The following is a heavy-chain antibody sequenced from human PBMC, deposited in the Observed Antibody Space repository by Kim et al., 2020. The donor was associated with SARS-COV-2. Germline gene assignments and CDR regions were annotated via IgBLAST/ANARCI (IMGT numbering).Heavy chain of an antibody. Sequence: GGSLRLSCAASGFTFSAYAMSWVRQAPGKGLEWVSGISGSDGSTYYADSVKGRFIISRDNSKNTLHLQMNSLRAEDTAVYYCAKHFGSIGSEFQHWGQGTLVTVSS. CDR3: AKHFGSIGSEFQH. D-gene: IGHD3-22*01. J-gene: IGHJ1*01. CDR1: GFTFSAYA. CDR2: ISGSDGST. V-gene: IGHV3-23*01.